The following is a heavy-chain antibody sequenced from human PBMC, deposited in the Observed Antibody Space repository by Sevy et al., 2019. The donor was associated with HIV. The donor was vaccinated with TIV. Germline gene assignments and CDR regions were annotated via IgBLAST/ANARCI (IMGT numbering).Heavy chain of an antibody. J-gene: IGHJ4*02. CDR3: VRGGWGSGYYYNEIDY. Sequence: GGSLGLSCSASRFTFSSYALHWVRQAPGKGLEYVSTISDNGGSTYYADSVKGRFTISRDNSKNTLYLQMSSLRAEDTAVYYCVRGGWGSGYYYNEIDYWGQGTLVTVSS. CDR1: RFTFSSYA. V-gene: IGHV3-64D*06. D-gene: IGHD3-10*01. CDR2: ISDNGGST.